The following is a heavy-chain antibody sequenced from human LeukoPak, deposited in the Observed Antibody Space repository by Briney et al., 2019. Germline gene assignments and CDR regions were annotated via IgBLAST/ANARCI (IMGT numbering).Heavy chain of an antibody. J-gene: IGHJ6*03. CDR2: IIPIFGTA. V-gene: IGHV1-69*05. Sequence: GASVKVSCKASGGTFSSYAISWVRQAPGQGLEWMGGIIPIFGTANYAQKFQGRVTITTDESTSTAYMEPSSLRSEDTAVYYCARDRGGNDYYYYYMDVWGKGTTVTVSS. D-gene: IGHD4-23*01. CDR1: GGTFSSYA. CDR3: ARDRGGNDYYYYYMDV.